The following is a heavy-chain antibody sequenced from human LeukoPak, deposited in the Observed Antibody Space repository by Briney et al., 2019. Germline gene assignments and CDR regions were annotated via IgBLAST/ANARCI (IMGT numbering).Heavy chain of an antibody. CDR2: IYYSGST. J-gene: IGHJ4*02. Sequence: PSETLSLTCTVSGGSISSYYWSWIRQPPGKGLEWIGYIYYSGSTNYNPSLKSRVTISVHTSKNQFSLKLSSVTAADTAVYYCAREGRGGALDYWGQGTLVTVSS. D-gene: IGHD3-16*01. CDR3: AREGRGGALDY. V-gene: IGHV4-59*01. CDR1: GGSISSYY.